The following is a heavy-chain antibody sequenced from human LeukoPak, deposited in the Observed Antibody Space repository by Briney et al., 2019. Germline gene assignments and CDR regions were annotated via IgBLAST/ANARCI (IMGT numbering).Heavy chain of an antibody. CDR2: IYPDDSRT. CDR1: GYNFPKSW. V-gene: IGHV5-51*01. J-gene: IGHJ4*02. D-gene: IGHD2/OR15-2a*01. CDR3: ARPDYFASHD. Sequence: TSGASPKISCKASGYNFPKSWNGWVRQMPGKHLEWMVIIYPDDSRTKYIPSFQGQVTVSVDRPINPAYLQWSSLRASDTAKYYFARPDYFASHDWGQGTLVTVSS.